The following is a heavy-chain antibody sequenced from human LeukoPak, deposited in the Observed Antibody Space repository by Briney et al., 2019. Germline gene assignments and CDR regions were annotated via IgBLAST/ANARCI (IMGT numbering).Heavy chain of an antibody. CDR1: GGSFSGYY. D-gene: IGHD3-3*01. CDR2: INHSGST. V-gene: IGHV4-34*01. J-gene: IGHJ4*02. Sequence: SETLSLTCAVYGGSFSGYYWSWIRQPPGKGLEWIGEINHSGSTNYNPSLKSRLTISVDTSKNQFSLKLRSVTAADAAVYYCARDWLDSGTPDRFDYWGQGTLVTVSS. CDR3: ARDWLDSGTPDRFDY.